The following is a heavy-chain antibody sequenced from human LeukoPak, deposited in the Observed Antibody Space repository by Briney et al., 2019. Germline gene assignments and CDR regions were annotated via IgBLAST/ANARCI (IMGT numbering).Heavy chain of an antibody. Sequence: GASVKVSCKASGGTFSSYAISWVRQAPGQGLEWMGRIIPILGIANYAQKFQGRVTITADKSTSTAYMELCSLRSEDTAVYYCARVHHDSSGYLRDYWGQGTLVTVSS. CDR2: IIPILGIA. D-gene: IGHD3-22*01. V-gene: IGHV1-69*04. CDR1: GGTFSSYA. CDR3: ARVHHDSSGYLRDY. J-gene: IGHJ4*02.